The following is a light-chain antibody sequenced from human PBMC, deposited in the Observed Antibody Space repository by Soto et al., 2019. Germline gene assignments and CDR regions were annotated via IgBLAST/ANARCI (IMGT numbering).Light chain of an antibody. CDR3: QQLNYWPRIT. CDR1: QSVGTN. CDR2: GAS. J-gene: IGKJ5*01. Sequence: EIVLTPSPGTLSLSPGGRATLSCRASQSVGTNLAWYQQRPGQAPRLLVYGASTRASGIPPRFSGSGSGTDFTLTISSLQSEDFAVYYCQQLNYWPRITFGQGTRLEIK. V-gene: IGKV3-15*01.